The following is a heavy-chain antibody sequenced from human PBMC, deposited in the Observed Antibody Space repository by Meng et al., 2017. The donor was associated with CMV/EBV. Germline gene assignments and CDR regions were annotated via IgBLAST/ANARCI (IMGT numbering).Heavy chain of an antibody. Sequence: ASGFSVSSTYMSWVRQAPGKGPEWVSVIYSGGITYYADSVKGRFTISRDNSKNPVYLQLNSLRAEDTAVYYCARGIANIGMAGPADYWGQGTLVTVSS. CDR3: ARGIANIGMAGPADY. V-gene: IGHV3-53*01. CDR1: GFSVSSTY. J-gene: IGHJ4*02. CDR2: IYSGGIT. D-gene: IGHD6-13*01.